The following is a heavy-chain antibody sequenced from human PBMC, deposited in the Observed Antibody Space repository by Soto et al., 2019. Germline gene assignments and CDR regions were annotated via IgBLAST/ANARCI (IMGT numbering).Heavy chain of an antibody. V-gene: IGHV3-23*01. CDR1: GFTFSSYA. D-gene: IGHD6-13*01. Sequence: EVQLLESGGGLVQPGGSLRLSCAASGFTFSSYAMSWVRQAPGKGLEWVSAISGSGGSTYYADSVKGRFTISRDNSKNTLYLQMNSPRAEDTAVYYCAKGPFLDSTPLMDVWGKGTTVTVSS. CDR3: AKGPFLDSTPLMDV. CDR2: ISGSGGST. J-gene: IGHJ6*03.